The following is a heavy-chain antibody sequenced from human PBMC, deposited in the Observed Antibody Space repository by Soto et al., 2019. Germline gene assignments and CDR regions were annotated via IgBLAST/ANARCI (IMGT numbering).Heavy chain of an antibody. Sequence: EVQLVESGGGLVKPGGSLRLSCAASGLTLSNAWMNWVRQAPGEGLEWVGRIKSKTDGGTTDYAAPVKGRFTISRDDSKNTLYVQMNSLKTEDTAVYYCTKGGFYDVLTGYSSNAEYFQEWGQGTLVTVSS. CDR1: GLTLSNAW. V-gene: IGHV3-15*07. CDR2: IKSKTDGGTT. D-gene: IGHD3-9*01. CDR3: TKGGFYDVLTGYSSNAEYFQE. J-gene: IGHJ1*01.